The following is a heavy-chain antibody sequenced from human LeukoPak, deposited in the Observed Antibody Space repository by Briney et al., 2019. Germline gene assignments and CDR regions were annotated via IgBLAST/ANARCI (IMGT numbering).Heavy chain of an antibody. CDR1: GGSISSCY. J-gene: IGHJ6*02. V-gene: IGHV4-59*01. CDR2: IYYSVST. D-gene: IGHD3-22*01. CDR3: ARDRTPNYYDSSGYGDYYYYGMDV. Sequence: SETLCLTCTVSGGSISSCYWSWIRQPPGKALEWIGYIYYSVSTNYNPSLKSRVTISVDTSKNQFSLKLSSVTAADTAVYYCARDRTPNYYDSSGYGDYYYYGMDVWGQGTTVSVSS.